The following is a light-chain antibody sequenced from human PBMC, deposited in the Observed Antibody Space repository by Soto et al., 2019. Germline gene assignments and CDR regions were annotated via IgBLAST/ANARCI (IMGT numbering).Light chain of an antibody. CDR2: DTS. CDR1: TGAVTSGHY. V-gene: IGLV7-46*01. J-gene: IGLJ1*01. CDR3: LLSYSGTQRV. Sequence: QAVVTQESSVTVSPGGTVTLTCGSSTGAVTSGHYPYWFQQKPGQAPRTLTYDTSNKHSWTPARFSGSLLGGKAALTLSGAQPEDEADYYCLLSYSGTQRVFGDGTKVTVL.